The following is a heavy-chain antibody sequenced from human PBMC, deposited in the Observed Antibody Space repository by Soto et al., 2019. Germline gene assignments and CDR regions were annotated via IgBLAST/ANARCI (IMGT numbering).Heavy chain of an antibody. J-gene: IGHJ4*02. CDR3: AKDPFDSGHFDY. D-gene: IGHD5-12*01. Sequence: GGSLRLSCAASGFTFSSYAMSWVRQAPGKGLEWVSAISGSGGSTYYADSVKGWFTISRDNSKNTLYLQMNSLRAEDTAVYYCAKDPFDSGHFDYWGQGTQVTVSS. V-gene: IGHV3-23*01. CDR2: ISGSGGST. CDR1: GFTFSSYA.